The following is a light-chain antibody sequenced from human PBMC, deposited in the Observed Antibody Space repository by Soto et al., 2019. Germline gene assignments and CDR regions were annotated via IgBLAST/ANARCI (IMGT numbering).Light chain of an antibody. Sequence: EVVMTQSPATLSVSPGERATLSCRASQTVSRNLAWYQQRPGQAPRLLIYDISNRATGVPARFSGSGSETEFTLTISGLEPTDLGVYYCQQRHNWPITFGQGTRLEIK. V-gene: IGKV3-15*01. J-gene: IGKJ5*01. CDR3: QQRHNWPIT. CDR2: DIS. CDR1: QTVSRN.